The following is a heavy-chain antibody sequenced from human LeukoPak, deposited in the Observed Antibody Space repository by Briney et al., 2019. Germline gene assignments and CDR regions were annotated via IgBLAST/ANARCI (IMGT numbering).Heavy chain of an antibody. CDR1: GYTFTSYD. D-gene: IGHD2-15*01. J-gene: IGHJ6*02. V-gene: IGHV1-8*01. CDR3: RRDGYRIRWFPLDYYSYGMVV. Sequence: AAVKVSRKASGYTFTSYDINWVRQPNGQGLEWMGWTNPNSSNTGYAQKFQGRVTMTRNTYISTAYMELKSLGSDETAVYDCRRDGYRIRWFPLDYYSYGMVVWGQGATLTVSS. CDR2: TNPNSSNT.